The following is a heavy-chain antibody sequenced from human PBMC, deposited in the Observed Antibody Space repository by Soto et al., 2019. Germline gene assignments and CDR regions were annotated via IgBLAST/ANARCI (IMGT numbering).Heavy chain of an antibody. Sequence: GGSLRLSCAASGLTFSSYAMSWVRQAPGKGLEWVSASSGSGGSTYYADSVKGRFTISRDDSKNTLYLQMNSLRADDTAVYYCAKLHYDFWSCYYTGYFDYWGQGTLVTVSS. CDR2: SSGSGGST. CDR1: GLTFSSYA. D-gene: IGHD3-3*01. J-gene: IGHJ4*02. CDR3: AKLHYDFWSCYYTGYFDY. V-gene: IGHV3-23*01.